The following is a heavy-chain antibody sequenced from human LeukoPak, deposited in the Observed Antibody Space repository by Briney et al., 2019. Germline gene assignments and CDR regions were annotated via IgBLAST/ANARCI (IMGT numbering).Heavy chain of an antibody. V-gene: IGHV4-30-4*02. Sequence: ASETLSLTCTVSGGSISSGDYYWSWIRQPPGKGLEWIGYIYYSGSTYYNPSLKSRVTISIDTSKTQFSLKLNSVTAADTALYYCARVSPNYYGPVGFDPWGQGTLVTVSS. D-gene: IGHD3-10*01. J-gene: IGHJ5*02. CDR1: GGSISSGDYY. CDR3: ARVSPNYYGPVGFDP. CDR2: IYYSGST.